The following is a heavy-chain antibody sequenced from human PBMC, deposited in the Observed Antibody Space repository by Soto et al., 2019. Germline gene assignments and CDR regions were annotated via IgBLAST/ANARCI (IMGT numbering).Heavy chain of an antibody. J-gene: IGHJ6*02. CDR1: GGSISSSSYY. CDR3: ARTLRYCSGGSCTLYGMDV. D-gene: IGHD2-15*01. CDR2: SYYSGST. V-gene: IGHV4-39*01. Sequence: QLQLQESGPGLVKPSETLSLTCTVSGGSISSSSYYWGWIRQPPGKGLEWIGSSYYSGSTYYNTSLMRRITISVETSKNQFSLKLSSVTAADTAVYYCARTLRYCSGGSCTLYGMDVWGQGTTVTVSS.